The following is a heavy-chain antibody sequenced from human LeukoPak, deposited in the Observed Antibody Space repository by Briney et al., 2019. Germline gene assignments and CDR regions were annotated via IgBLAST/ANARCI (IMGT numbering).Heavy chain of an antibody. Sequence: GGSLRLSCAVSGITLSNYGMSWVRQAPGKGLEWVAGISGSGGTTKYADSVKGRFTISRDSPKNTLYLQMNSLRAEDPAVYFCAKRGVVIRVILVGFHKEAYYFDSWGQGALVTVSS. CDR1: GITLSNYG. D-gene: IGHD3-22*01. CDR3: AKRGVVIRVILVGFHKEAYYFDS. V-gene: IGHV3-23*01. CDR2: ISGSGGTT. J-gene: IGHJ4*02.